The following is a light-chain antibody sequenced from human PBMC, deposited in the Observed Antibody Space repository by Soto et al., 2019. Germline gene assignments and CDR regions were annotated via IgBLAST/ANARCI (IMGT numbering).Light chain of an antibody. CDR3: ASWDDSLSAVL. V-gene: IGLV1-44*01. J-gene: IGLJ2*01. CDR2: SNN. CDR1: SSNIGSNV. Sequence: QAVVTQPPSASGTPGQRVTISCSGSSSNIGSNVVNWYQQLPGTAPKLLIYSNNQRPSGVPDRFSGSKSGTSASLAISGLQSEDETDYYCASWDDSLSAVLFGGGTQLTVL.